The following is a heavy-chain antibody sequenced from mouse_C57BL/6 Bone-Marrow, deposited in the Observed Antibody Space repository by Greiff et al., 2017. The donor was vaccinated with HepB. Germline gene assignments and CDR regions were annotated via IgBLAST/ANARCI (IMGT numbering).Heavy chain of an antibody. J-gene: IGHJ4*01. Sequence: EVKLVESGGGLVQPGESLKLSCESNEYEFPSHDMSWVRQTPGQRLELVAAINSDGGSTYYPDTMERRFIISRDNTKKTLYPQMSSLRSEDTAVYYCAREGLPHYYAMDYWGQGTSVTVSS. CDR3: AREGLPHYYAMDY. D-gene: IGHD2-2*01. V-gene: IGHV5-2*03. CDR2: INSDGGST. CDR1: EYEFPSHD.